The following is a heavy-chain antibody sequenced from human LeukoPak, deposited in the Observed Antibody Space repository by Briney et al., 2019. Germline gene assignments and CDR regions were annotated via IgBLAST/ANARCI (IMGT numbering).Heavy chain of an antibody. Sequence: GGSLRLSCAASGFTFSNYAMSWVRQAPGKGLEWVSGFCGADGTTYYADSVRGRFTISRDYSKNTLYLQMDSLRDEDTALYYCAKDFHASGTERPLWFDHWGQGTLVTVSS. V-gene: IGHV3-23*01. CDR3: AKDFHASGTERPLWFDH. J-gene: IGHJ5*02. CDR1: GFTFSNYA. CDR2: FCGADGTT. D-gene: IGHD2/OR15-2a*01.